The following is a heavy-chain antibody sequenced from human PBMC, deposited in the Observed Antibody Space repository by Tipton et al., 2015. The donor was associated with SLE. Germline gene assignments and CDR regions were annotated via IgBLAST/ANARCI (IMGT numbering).Heavy chain of an antibody. CDR2: ISSSSSYI. D-gene: IGHD3-22*01. V-gene: IGHV3-21*03. Sequence: SLRLSCTVSGDSFSSGSSSWNWVRQAPGKGLEWVSSISSSSSYIYYADSVKGRFTISRDNAKNSLYLQMNSLRAEDTAVYYCARGEYYYDSSGYPMDVWGQGTTVTVSS. J-gene: IGHJ6*02. CDR1: GDSFSSGSSS. CDR3: ARGEYYYDSSGYPMDV.